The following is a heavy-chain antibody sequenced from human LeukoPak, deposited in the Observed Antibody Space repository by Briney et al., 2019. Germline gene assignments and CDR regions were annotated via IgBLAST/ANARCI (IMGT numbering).Heavy chain of an antibody. CDR2: ISDSGSSV. CDR1: GFTVSSNS. CDR3: ARDATTAIGTVYMDV. D-gene: IGHD1-1*01. Sequence: GGSLRLSCTVSGFTVSSNSMNWVRQAPGKGLEWLSHISDSGSSVHYADSVKGRFTISRDNSKNSLYLEMNSLRVEDTAIYYCARDATTAIGTVYMDVWGKGTTVTISS. V-gene: IGHV3-48*04. J-gene: IGHJ6*03.